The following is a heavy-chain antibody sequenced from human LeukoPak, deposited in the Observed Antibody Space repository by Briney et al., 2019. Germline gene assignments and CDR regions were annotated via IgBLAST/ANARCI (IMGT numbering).Heavy chain of an antibody. D-gene: IGHD6-6*01. CDR2: IIPMFGSA. J-gene: IGHJ6*03. CDR3: AISPLIEGRLNYYNNRDV. CDR1: GLTLSTYA. V-gene: IGHV1-69*05. Sequence: SVKVSCKASGLTLSTYAISWVRQAPGQGLEWMGGIIPMFGSAHYAQKFQDRVTITTDESTAIAYMELSSLRSEDTAVYYCAISPLIEGRLNYYNNRDVWGKGPRVTV.